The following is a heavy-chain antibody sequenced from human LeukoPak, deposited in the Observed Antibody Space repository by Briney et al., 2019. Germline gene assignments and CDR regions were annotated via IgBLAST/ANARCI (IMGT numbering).Heavy chain of an antibody. Sequence: ASVKVSCKASGYTFTSYGISWVRQAPGQGLEWMGWISAYNGNTNYAQKFQGRVTMTTDTSTSTAYMELRSLRSDDTAVYYCARVAYYYGSGSQDYWGQGTLVTVSS. CDR1: GYTFTSYG. J-gene: IGHJ4*02. D-gene: IGHD3-10*01. CDR3: ARVAYYYGSGSQDY. CDR2: ISAYNGNT. V-gene: IGHV1-18*01.